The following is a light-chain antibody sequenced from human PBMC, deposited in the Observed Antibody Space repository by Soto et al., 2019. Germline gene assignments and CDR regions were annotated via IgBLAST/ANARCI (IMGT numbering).Light chain of an antibody. J-gene: IGKJ4*01. CDR3: QQYKGYPLT. CDR1: QVIAHY. Sequence: IQMTQPPSSLSASVGDSVTITCRASQVIAHYLAWYQQKPGNPPKSLIFAASNLQTGVPSKFSGSGSDTDFTLTISNLQPEDSAIYYCQQYKGYPLTFGGGTKVEI. CDR2: AAS. V-gene: IGKV1-16*02.